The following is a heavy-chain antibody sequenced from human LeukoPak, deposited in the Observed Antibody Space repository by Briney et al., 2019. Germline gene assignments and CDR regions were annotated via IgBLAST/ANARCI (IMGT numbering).Heavy chain of an antibody. CDR1: GFTVSSNY. CDR3: ARVYYGDYIFDY. Sequence: GGSLRLSCAASGFTVSSNYMSWVCQAPGKGLEWVSVIYSGGSTYYADSVKGRFTISRDNSKNTLYLQMNSLRAEDTAVYYCARVYYGDYIFDYWGQGTLVTVSS. V-gene: IGHV3-53*01. J-gene: IGHJ4*02. D-gene: IGHD4-17*01. CDR2: IYSGGST.